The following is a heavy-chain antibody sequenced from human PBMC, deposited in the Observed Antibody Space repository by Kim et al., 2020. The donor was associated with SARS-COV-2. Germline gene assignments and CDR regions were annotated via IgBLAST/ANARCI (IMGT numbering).Heavy chain of an antibody. Sequence: VGSLRLSCAASGFTFSSYAMHWVRQAPGKGLEWVAVIWYDGSNKYYADSVKGRFTISRDNSKNTLYLQMNSLRAEDTAVYYCAKGIRFPLGPTDYWGQGTLVTVSS. J-gene: IGHJ4*02. CDR2: IWYDGSNK. D-gene: IGHD1-26*01. CDR3: AKGIRFPLGPTDY. CDR1: GFTFSSYA. V-gene: IGHV3-33*06.